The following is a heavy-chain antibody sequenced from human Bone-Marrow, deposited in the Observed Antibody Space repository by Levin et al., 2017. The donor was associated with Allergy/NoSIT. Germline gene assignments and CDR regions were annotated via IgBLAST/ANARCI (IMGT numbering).Heavy chain of an antibody. CDR2: IIPIFGTA. J-gene: IGHJ6*02. CDR3: ARGDYQRLGSGYYYYYGMDV. CDR1: GGTFSSYA. Sequence: WASVKVSCKASGGTFSSYAISWVRQAPGQGLEWMGGIIPIFGTANYAQKFQGRVTITADKSTSTAYMELSSLRSEDTAVYYCARGDYQRLGSGYYYYYGMDVWGQGTTVTVSS. V-gene: IGHV1-69*06. D-gene: IGHD2-2*01.